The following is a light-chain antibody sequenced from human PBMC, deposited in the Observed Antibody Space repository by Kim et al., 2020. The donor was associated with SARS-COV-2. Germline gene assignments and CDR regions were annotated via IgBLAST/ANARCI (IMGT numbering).Light chain of an antibody. CDR1: NSDIGRYNF. CDR2: DVD. J-gene: IGLJ2*01. Sequence: GQSIHISCTGSNSDIGRYNFVSWYQHHPGKAPKLMIYDVDKRPSGVSNRFSGSKSANTASLTISGLQVEDEADYYCSSYTSSSSLVFGGGTQLTVL. V-gene: IGLV2-14*03. CDR3: SSYTSSSSLV.